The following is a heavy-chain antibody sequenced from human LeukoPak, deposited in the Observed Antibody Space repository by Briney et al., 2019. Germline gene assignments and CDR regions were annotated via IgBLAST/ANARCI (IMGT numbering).Heavy chain of an antibody. CDR2: ISSSSSTI. CDR3: ARDLGGRSGYSYGSDAFDI. CDR1: GLTFSSYS. V-gene: IGHV3-48*04. D-gene: IGHD5-18*01. J-gene: IGHJ3*02. Sequence: GGSLRLSCAASGLTFSSYSMNWVRQAPGKGLEWVSYISSSSSTIYYADSVKGRFTISRDNAKNSLYLQMNSLRAEDTAVYYCARDLGGRSGYSYGSDAFDIWGQGTMVTVSS.